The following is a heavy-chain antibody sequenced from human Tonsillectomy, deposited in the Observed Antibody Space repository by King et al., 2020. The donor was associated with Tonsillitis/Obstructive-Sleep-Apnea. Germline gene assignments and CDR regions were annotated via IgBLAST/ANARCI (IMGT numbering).Heavy chain of an antibody. CDR1: GFTFDDYG. J-gene: IGHJ6*03. D-gene: IGHD1-26*01. CDR3: ARGGRWEPTYYYYMDV. V-gene: IGHV3-20*04. Sequence: VQLVESGGGVVRPGGSLRLSCAASGFTFDDYGMSWVRQAPGQGLEWVSGINWNGGSTGYADSVKGRFTISRDNAKNSLYLQMNSLRAEDTALYYCARGGRWEPTYYYYMDVWGKGTTVTVSS. CDR2: INWNGGST.